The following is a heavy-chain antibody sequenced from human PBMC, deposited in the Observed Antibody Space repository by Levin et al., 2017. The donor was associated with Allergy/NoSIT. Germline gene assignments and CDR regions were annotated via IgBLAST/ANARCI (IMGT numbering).Heavy chain of an antibody. D-gene: IGHD2-15*01. CDR3: ARAGIVAYYHYDLDV. CDR1: GGSLSSYY. CDR2: IFYTGSA. J-gene: IGHJ6*02. V-gene: IGHV4-59*01. Sequence: SETLSLTCTVSGGSLSSYYWSWIRQPPGEGLEWIGYIFYTGSAKYNPSLKSRVTISVDTSKNQFSLTLTSVTAADTAVYYCARAGIVAYYHYDLDVWGQGATVTVSS.